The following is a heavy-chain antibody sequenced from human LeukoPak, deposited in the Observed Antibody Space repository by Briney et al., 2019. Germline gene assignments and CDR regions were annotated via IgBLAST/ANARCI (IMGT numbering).Heavy chain of an antibody. CDR2: IYYSGST. CDR3: AREIYYDSSAYDY. Sequence: SGTLSLTCTVSGGSISSSSYYWGWIRQPPGKGLEWIGSIYYSGSTYYNPSLKSRVTISVDTSKNQFSLKLSSLTAADTAIYYCAREIYYDSSAYDYWGQGTLVTVSS. CDR1: GGSISSSSYY. V-gene: IGHV4-39*07. J-gene: IGHJ4*02. D-gene: IGHD3-22*01.